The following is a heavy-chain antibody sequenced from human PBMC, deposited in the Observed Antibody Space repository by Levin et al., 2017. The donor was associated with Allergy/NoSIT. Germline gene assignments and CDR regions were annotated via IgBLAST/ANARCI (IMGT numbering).Heavy chain of an antibody. CDR2: INHSGST. Sequence: SETLSLTCAVYGGSFSGYYWSWIRQPPGKGLEWIGEINHSGSTNYNPSLKSRVTISVDTSKNQFSLKLSSVTAADTAVYYCARGTPVRWQWLEQRYYFDYWGQGTLVTVSS. CDR3: ARGTPVRWQWLEQRYYFDY. D-gene: IGHD6-19*01. V-gene: IGHV4-34*01. J-gene: IGHJ4*02. CDR1: GGSFSGYY.